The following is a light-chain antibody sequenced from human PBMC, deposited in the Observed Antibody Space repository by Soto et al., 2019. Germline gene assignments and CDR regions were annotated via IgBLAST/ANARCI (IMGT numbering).Light chain of an antibody. Sequence: DIQMTQSPSSLSASVGDRVTITCRASQDIRISLDWFQQKPGTAPKRLIYTISKLQSGVPSRFSGGGSETEFTLTISSLQPEDSATYYCRQHYAFPFTFGPGTKVDL. J-gene: IGKJ3*01. CDR1: QDIRIS. CDR3: RQHYAFPFT. V-gene: IGKV1-17*01. CDR2: TIS.